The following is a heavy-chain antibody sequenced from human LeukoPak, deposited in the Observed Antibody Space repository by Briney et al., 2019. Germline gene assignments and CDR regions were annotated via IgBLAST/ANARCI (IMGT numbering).Heavy chain of an antibody. V-gene: IGHV1-69*01. Sequence: SVKVSCKASGGTFSSYAISWVRQAPGQGLEWMGGIIPIFGTANYAQKFQGRVTITADESTSTAYMELSSLRSEDTAVYYCARGSYDSSGYYYAGMYYYYGMDVWGQGTTVTVSS. D-gene: IGHD3-22*01. J-gene: IGHJ6*02. CDR3: ARGSYDSSGYYYAGMYYYYGMDV. CDR1: GGTFSSYA. CDR2: IIPIFGTA.